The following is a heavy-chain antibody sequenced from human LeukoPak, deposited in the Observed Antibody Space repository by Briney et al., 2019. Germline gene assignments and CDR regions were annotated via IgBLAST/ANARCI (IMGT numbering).Heavy chain of an antibody. CDR3: ARHFKHVRSGTQHWFDP. J-gene: IGHJ5*02. V-gene: IGHV4-4*09. CDR2: IYSSGST. D-gene: IGHD1-14*01. Sequence: SETLSLTCTVSGGSIISYYWSWVRQPPGKGLEWIGFIYSSGSTHYNPSLRSRLTIPVDTSKNQFSLQLNSVTAADTAVYYCARHFKHVRSGTQHWFDPWGRGTLVTVSS. CDR1: GGSIISYY.